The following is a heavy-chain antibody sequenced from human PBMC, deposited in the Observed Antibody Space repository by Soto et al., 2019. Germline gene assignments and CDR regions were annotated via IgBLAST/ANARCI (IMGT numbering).Heavy chain of an antibody. D-gene: IGHD6-6*01. CDR1: GFTFNAYW. Sequence: EVQLVESGGGLVQPGGSLRLSCAASGFTFNAYWMTWVRQAPGKGLEWVANINRDGTEKNYVDSVKGRFTVSRDNAKNSLHLQMYSLRAEDTAVYYCVRDRTEYGSYVSSYYDVFDIWGQGTKVTVSS. V-gene: IGHV3-7*05. CDR2: INRDGTEK. J-gene: IGHJ3*02. CDR3: VRDRTEYGSYVSSYYDVFDI.